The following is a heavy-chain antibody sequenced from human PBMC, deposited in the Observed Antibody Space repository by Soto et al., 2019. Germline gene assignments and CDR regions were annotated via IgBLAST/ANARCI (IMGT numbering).Heavy chain of an antibody. J-gene: IGHJ4*02. CDR3: AKDWAPYSSSWYFCDY. CDR2: ISYDESNK. D-gene: IGHD6-13*01. CDR1: GFTFSNYG. V-gene: IGHV3-30*18. Sequence: GGSLRLSCAASGFTFSNYGIHWVRQAPGKGLEWVALISYDESNKYYVDYVKGRFIISRDNSKNTLYIKKKRLRAEDTAVYYCAKDWAPYSSSWYFCDYWGQGT.